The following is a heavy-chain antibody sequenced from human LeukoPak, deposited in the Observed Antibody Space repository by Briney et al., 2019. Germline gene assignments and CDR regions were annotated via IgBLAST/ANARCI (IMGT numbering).Heavy chain of an antibody. CDR2: INHSGST. Sequence: TSETLSLTCAVYGGSFSGYYWSWIRQPPGKGLEWIGEINHSGSTNYNPSLKSRVTISVDTSKNQFSLKLSSVTAADTAVYYCARLGKYAFDIWGQGTMVTVSS. CDR3: ARLGKYAFDI. V-gene: IGHV4-34*01. J-gene: IGHJ3*02. CDR1: GGSFSGYY.